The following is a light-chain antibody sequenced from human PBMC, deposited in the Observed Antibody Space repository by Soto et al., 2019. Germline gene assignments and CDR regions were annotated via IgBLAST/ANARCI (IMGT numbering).Light chain of an antibody. CDR2: DVS. CDR1: QGITSA. J-gene: IGKJ4*01. CDR3: QQFSTYPLT. Sequence: AIQLTQSPSSLSASLGDRVTITCRSSQGITSAIAWYRQRPGMAPELLIYDVSTLASGVTSRFSGSGSGTDFTLTISALQPEDFANYYCQQFSTYPLTFGGGTKVDIK. V-gene: IGKV1-13*02.